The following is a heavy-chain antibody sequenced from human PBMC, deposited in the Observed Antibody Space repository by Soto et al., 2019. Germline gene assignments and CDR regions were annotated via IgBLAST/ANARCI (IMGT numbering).Heavy chain of an antibody. V-gene: IGHV1-2*02. D-gene: IGHD5-18*01. CDR2: INAHSGGT. J-gene: IGHJ4*02. CDR3: AGPGYSSQDY. Sequence: ASVKVSCKASGFSFTGYYIHWLRQAPGQGLEWMGWINAHSGGTEYAQKFQGRVTLTRDTSIATAYLTLTSLTSDDTALYYCAGPGYSSQDYWGQGALVTVSS. CDR1: GFSFTGYY.